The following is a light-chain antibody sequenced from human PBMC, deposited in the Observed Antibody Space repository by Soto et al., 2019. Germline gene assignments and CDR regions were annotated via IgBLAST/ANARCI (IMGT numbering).Light chain of an antibody. CDR1: SSDVGAYNS. V-gene: IGLV2-14*01. CDR3: SSYTSSSTLV. J-gene: IGLJ1*01. CDR2: DVS. Sequence: QSALTQPASVSGSPGQSITISCTGTSSDVGAYNSVAWYQHNPGKAPKLMIYDVSNRPSGVSSRFSGSKSANTASLSISGLQADDEVDYYCSSYTSSSTLVFGTGTKLTVL.